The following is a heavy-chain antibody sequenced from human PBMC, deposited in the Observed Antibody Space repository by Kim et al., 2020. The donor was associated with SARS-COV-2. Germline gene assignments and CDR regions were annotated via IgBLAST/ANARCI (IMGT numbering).Heavy chain of an antibody. CDR2: IRSKTNNYAT. D-gene: IGHD1-1*01. CDR1: GFTFSGSP. Sequence: GSLRLSCAASGFTFSGSPMHWVRQASGRELEWVGRIRSKTNNYATSYAASVKGRFTISRDDSRNTAYLQMNGLKTEDTAVYYCTRIPATTLAFWDAFDIWGQGTMVTVSS. CDR3: TRIPATTLAFWDAFDI. V-gene: IGHV3-73*01. J-gene: IGHJ3*02.